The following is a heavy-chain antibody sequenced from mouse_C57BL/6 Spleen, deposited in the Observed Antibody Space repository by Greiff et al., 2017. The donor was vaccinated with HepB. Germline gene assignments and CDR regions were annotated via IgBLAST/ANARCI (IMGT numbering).Heavy chain of an antibody. CDR1: GYSFTGYF. V-gene: IGHV1-20*01. Sequence: EVQLQQSGPELVKPGDSVKISCKASGYSFTGYFMNWVMQSHGKSLEWIGRINPYNGDTFYNQKFKGKATLTVDKSSSTAHMELRSLTSEDSAVYYCARDYDYGVYFDYWGQGTTLTVSS. J-gene: IGHJ2*01. CDR3: ARDYDYGVYFDY. D-gene: IGHD2-4*01. CDR2: INPYNGDT.